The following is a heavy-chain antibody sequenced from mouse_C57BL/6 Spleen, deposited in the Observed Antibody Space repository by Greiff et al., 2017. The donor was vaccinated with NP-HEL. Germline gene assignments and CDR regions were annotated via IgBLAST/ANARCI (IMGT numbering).Heavy chain of an antibody. Sequence: EVKLMESGEGLVKPGGSLKLSCAASGFTFSSYAMSWVRQTPEKRLEWVAYISSGGDYIYYADTVKGRFTLSRDNARNTLYLQMSSLKSEDTAMYYCTREGSPYYYAMDYWGQGTSVTVSS. D-gene: IGHD1-1*02. CDR1: GFTFSSYA. CDR3: TREGSPYYYAMDY. V-gene: IGHV5-9-1*02. CDR2: ISSGGDYI. J-gene: IGHJ4*01.